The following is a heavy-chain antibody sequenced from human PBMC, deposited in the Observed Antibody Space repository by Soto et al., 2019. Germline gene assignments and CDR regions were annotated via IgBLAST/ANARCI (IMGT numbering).Heavy chain of an antibody. CDR1: GFSLTTSGVG. Sequence: QITLKESGLTLAKPTQTLTLTCTFSGFSLTTSGVGVAWIRQPPGKALEWLALIYWDDDKRYSPSLRSRLTTPKDTSRNQVVLTMPNVDPVDTATYYCAHRTAAALGAWGEGILVTVSS. V-gene: IGHV2-5*02. J-gene: IGHJ4*02. CDR2: IYWDDDK. CDR3: AHRTAAALGA. D-gene: IGHD6-13*01.